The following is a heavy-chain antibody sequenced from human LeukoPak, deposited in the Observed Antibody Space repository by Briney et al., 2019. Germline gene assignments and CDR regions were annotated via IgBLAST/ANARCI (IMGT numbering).Heavy chain of an antibody. CDR2: IYYSGST. Sequence: PSETLSLTCAVYGGSFSSYYWSWIRQPPGKGLEWIGYIYYSGSTNYNPSLKSRVTISVDTSKNQFSLKLSSVTAADTAVYYCARMSAYSSSWMDYWGQGTLVTVSS. CDR1: GGSFSSYY. V-gene: IGHV4-59*01. D-gene: IGHD6-13*01. J-gene: IGHJ4*02. CDR3: ARMSAYSSSWMDY.